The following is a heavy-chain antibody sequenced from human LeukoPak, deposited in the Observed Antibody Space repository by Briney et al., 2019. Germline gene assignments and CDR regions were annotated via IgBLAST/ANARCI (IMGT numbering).Heavy chain of an antibody. Sequence: PSETLSLTCAVSGGSISTNNYYWGWIRRPPGKGLEWIGNIYHSGSTYYNPSLKSRVTISVDTSKNQFSLKLSSVTAADTAVYYCARGRNYYDSSGNDAFDIWGQGTLVTVSS. D-gene: IGHD3-22*01. CDR1: GGSISTNNYY. J-gene: IGHJ3*02. V-gene: IGHV4-39*07. CDR2: IYHSGST. CDR3: ARGRNYYDSSGNDAFDI.